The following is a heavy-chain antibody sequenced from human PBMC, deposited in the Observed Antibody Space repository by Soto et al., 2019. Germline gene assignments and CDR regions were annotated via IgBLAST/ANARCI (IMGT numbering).Heavy chain of an antibody. CDR2: ISFDGSKK. Sequence: GGSLRLSCAASGLTFSTYGMHWVRQAPGKGLEWVAGISFDGSKKYYADSAKGRVTITADESTSTAYMELSSLRSEDTAVYYCARDGPGIQLWLWGQGTLVTVSS. J-gene: IGHJ4*02. CDR1: GLTFSTYG. CDR3: ARDGPGIQLWL. D-gene: IGHD5-18*01. V-gene: IGHV3-30*03.